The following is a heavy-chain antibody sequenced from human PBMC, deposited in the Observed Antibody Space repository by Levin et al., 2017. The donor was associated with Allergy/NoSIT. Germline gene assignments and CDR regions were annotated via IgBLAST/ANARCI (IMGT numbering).Heavy chain of an antibody. CDR1: GFPFSNYD. D-gene: IGHD4-11*01. CDR2: IDTAAET. CDR3: VREGGGNSNIDPFEY. V-gene: IGHV3-13*04. J-gene: IGHJ4*02. Sequence: PGGSLRLSCAASGFPFSNYDMHWVRQATGKGLEWVSAIDTAAETYYPGSVRGRFTISRENAKHSLYLQMNSLRAGDTAVYFCVREGGGNSNIDPFEYWGQGTLVTVSS.